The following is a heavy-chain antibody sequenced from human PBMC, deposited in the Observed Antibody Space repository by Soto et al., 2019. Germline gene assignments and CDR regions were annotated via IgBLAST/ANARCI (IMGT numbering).Heavy chain of an antibody. J-gene: IGHJ4*02. CDR1: GYTFTSYA. V-gene: IGHV1-3*05. D-gene: IGHD1-20*01. CDR2: INAGNGNT. CDR3: ARGITLPTPLDY. Sequence: QVQLVQSGAEEKKPGASVKVSCKASGYTFTSYAMHWVRQAPGQRLEWMGWINAGNGNTKYSQTFQGRVTITSDTSASTAYMELSSLRSEDTAVYYCARGITLPTPLDYWGQGTLVTVSS.